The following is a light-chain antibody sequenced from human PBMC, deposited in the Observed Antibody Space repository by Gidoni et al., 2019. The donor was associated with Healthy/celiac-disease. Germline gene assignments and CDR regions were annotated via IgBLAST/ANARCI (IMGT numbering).Light chain of an antibody. V-gene: IGKV2-28*01. J-gene: IGKJ4*01. Sequence: DTVMAQSALSLPVTPGAPASISCRSSQSLLHSNGYNYLDWYLQKPGQSPQLLIYLGSNRASGVPDRFSGSGSGTDFTLKISRVEAEDVGVYYCMQALQTPLTFGGGTKVEIK. CDR3: MQALQTPLT. CDR1: QSLLHSNGYNY. CDR2: LGS.